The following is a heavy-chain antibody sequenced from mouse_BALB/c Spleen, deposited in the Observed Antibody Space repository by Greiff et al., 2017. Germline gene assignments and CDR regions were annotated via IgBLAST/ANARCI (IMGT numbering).Heavy chain of an antibody. J-gene: IGHJ1*01. Sequence: VKLQESGPGLVQPSQSLSITCTVSGFSLTSYGVHWVRQSPGKGLEWLGVIWSGGSTDYNAAFISRLSISKDNSKSQVFFKMNSLQADDTAIYYCARKGSNYGNYEGYFDVWGAGTTVTVSS. V-gene: IGHV2-4-1*01. CDR3: ARKGSNYGNYEGYFDV. CDR2: IWSGGST. CDR1: GFSLTSYG. D-gene: IGHD2-1*01.